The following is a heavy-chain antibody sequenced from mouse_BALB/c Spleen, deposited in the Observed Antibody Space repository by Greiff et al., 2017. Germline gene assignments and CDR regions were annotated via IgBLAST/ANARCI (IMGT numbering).Heavy chain of an antibody. D-gene: IGHD1-1*01. Sequence: LQESGAELARPGASVKLSCKASGYTFTSYWMQWVKQRPGQGLEWIGAIYPGDGDTRYTQKFKGKATLTADKSSSTAYMQLSSLASEDSAVYYCARYYYGSSPWFAYWGQGTLVTVSA. V-gene: IGHV1-87*01. CDR1: GYTFTSYW. J-gene: IGHJ3*01. CDR2: IYPGDGDT. CDR3: ARYYYGSSPWFAY.